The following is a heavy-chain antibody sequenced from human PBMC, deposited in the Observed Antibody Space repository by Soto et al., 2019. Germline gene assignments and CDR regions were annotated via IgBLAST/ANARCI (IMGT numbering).Heavy chain of an antibody. V-gene: IGHV4-59*08. CDR2: IYYSGST. D-gene: IGHD3-10*01. CDR3: ACLLFLSLRWGGNFDY. J-gene: IGHJ4*02. Sequence: PSETLSLTCTVSGGSISSYYWSWIRQPPGKGLEWIGYIYYSGSTNYNPSLKSRVTISVDTSKNQFSLKLSSVTAADTAVYYCACLLFLSLRWGGNFDYGGEGTRVTVS. CDR1: GGSISSYY.